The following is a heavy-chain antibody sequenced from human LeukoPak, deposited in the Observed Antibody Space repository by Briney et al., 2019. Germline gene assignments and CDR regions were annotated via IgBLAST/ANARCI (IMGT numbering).Heavy chain of an antibody. CDR1: GGSISSYY. CDR2: IYYSGST. J-gene: IGHJ4*02. D-gene: IGHD6-19*01. Sequence: PSETLSLTCTVSGGSISSYYWSWIRQPPGKGLEWIGYIYYSGSTNYNPSLKSRVTISVDTSKNQFSLKLSSVTAADTAVYYCARSLSSGWFPFDYWGQGTLVTVSS. V-gene: IGHV4-59*01. CDR3: ARSLSSGWFPFDY.